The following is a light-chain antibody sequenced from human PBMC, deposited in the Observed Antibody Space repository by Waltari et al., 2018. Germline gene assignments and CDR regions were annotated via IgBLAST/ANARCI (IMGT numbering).Light chain of an antibody. CDR2: YDS. Sequence: SYALTQPPSVSVAPGATARITCGGKDLGLNRLPWYRQKPGQAPVLVMRYDSDRPSGIPERLSGSNSGNTATLTISRVEGGDEADYYCQVWDNGADHPAVVFGGGTKVTVL. CDR1: DLGLNR. V-gene: IGLV3-21*04. CDR3: QVWDNGADHPAVV. J-gene: IGLJ2*01.